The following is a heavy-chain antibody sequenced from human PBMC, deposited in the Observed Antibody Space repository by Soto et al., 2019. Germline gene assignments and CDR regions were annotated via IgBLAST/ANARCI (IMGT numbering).Heavy chain of an antibody. D-gene: IGHD2-2*01. V-gene: IGHV4-39*02. CDR3: ARLGGFCSSTNCYGYYAMDV. CDR2: FHYGEST. J-gene: IGHJ6*02. CDR1: RCSICHCNNS. Sequence: SRCSICHCNNSWGWIRQPPGEGLEWIATFHYGESTHYNPSLESRVTVSVDTSQNHFSLKVSSVTVADTAVYYCARLGGFCSSTNCYGYYAMDVWGQGTPVTVS.